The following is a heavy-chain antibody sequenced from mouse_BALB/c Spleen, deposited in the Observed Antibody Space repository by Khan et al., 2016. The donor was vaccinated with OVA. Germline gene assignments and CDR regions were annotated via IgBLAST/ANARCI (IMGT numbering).Heavy chain of an antibody. V-gene: IGHV5-6*01. CDR1: GFTFSTYG. J-gene: IGHJ3*01. CDR3: TRLAYYYDSEGFAY. Sequence: MQLEESGGDLVKPGGSLKLSCAASGFTFSTYGMSWVRQAPDKRLEWVATVSTGGSYTYYPDSVKGRFTISRDTAKNTLYLQMSGLRSEDTAMFYCTRLAYYYDSEGFAYWGQGTLVTVSA. D-gene: IGHD1-1*01. CDR2: VSTGGSYT.